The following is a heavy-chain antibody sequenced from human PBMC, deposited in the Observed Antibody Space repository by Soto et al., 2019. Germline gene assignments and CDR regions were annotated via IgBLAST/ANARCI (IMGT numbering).Heavy chain of an antibody. Sequence: QVQLVESGGGVVQPGRSLRLSCAASGFTFSNYGMHWVRQAPGKGLEWVAIIWYDGSNKYYADSVKGRFTISRDNSKNTLYLQMNRLRAEDAAVYYCARLYTWIMDYWGQGTLVTVSS. CDR2: IWYDGSNK. CDR3: ARLYTWIMDY. V-gene: IGHV3-33*01. D-gene: IGHD3-16*01. J-gene: IGHJ4*02. CDR1: GFTFSNYG.